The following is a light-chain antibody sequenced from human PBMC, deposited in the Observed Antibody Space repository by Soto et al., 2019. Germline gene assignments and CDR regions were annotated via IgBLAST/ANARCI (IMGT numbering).Light chain of an antibody. V-gene: IGKV1-5*03. CDR3: QQYTLYSAIT. CDR1: QSISDR. J-gene: IGKJ2*01. CDR2: RAS. Sequence: DIRLTQSPSTLSASVGDRVTITCRASQSISDRLAWYQQKSGKAPRLLIYRASSLENEVPSRFSGSGSGTEVTLTISSLQPDDFATYYCQQYTLYSAITFGQGTKLEI.